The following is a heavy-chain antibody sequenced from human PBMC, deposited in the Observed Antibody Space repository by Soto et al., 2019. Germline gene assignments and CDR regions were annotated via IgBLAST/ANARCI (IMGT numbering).Heavy chain of an antibody. D-gene: IGHD6-13*01. CDR3: ARVAIAAAGTAYYFDY. CDR1: GYTFTGYY. V-gene: IGHV1-2*04. CDR2: INPNSGGT. J-gene: IGHJ4*02. Sequence: ASVKVSCKASGYTFTGYYMHWVRQAPGQGLEWMGWINPNSGGTNYAQKFQGWVTMTRDTSISTAYMELSRLRSDDTAVYYCARVAIAAAGTAYYFDYWGQGTLVTVAS.